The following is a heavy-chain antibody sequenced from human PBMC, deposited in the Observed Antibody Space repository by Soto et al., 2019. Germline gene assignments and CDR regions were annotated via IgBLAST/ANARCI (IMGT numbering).Heavy chain of an antibody. CDR2: ISYDGSNK. CDR1: GFTFSSYG. CDR3: AKYAAAGGDYYYYYGMDV. V-gene: IGHV3-30*18. D-gene: IGHD6-13*01. J-gene: IGHJ6*02. Sequence: GGSLRLSCAASGFTFSSYGMHWVRQAPGKGLERVAVISYDGSNKYYADSVKGRFTISRDNSKNTLYLQMNCLRAEDTAVYYCAKYAAAGGDYYYYYGMDVWGQGTTVTVSS.